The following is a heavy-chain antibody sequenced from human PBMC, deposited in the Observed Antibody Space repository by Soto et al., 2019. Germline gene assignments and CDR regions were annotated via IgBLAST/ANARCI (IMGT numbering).Heavy chain of an antibody. J-gene: IGHJ5*02. D-gene: IGHD2-21*02. CDR2: ISHSGST. CDR1: NGSVSSGGDY. CDR3: AREYCGGDCFYRNWFDP. Sequence: QVQLQESGPGLVKPSQTLSLTCTVSNGSVSSGGDYWSWIRQHPGKGLEWIGYISHSGSTYYNPSLKSRVSISVDTSKNQFSLKLSSMTAADTALYDCAREYCGGDCFYRNWFDPWGQGTLVTVSS. V-gene: IGHV4-31*03.